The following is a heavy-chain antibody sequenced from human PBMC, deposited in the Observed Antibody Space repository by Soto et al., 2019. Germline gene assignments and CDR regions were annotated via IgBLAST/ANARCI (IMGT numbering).Heavy chain of an antibody. J-gene: IGHJ4*02. V-gene: IGHV3-21*01. CDR2: ISNSGSYI. CDR3: ARDRTGQTRIDY. D-gene: IGHD2-2*01. CDR1: GFTFSNFY. Sequence: EVQLVESGGGLVKPGGSLRLSCAVSGFTFSNFYMTWVRQAPGKGLEWVSSISNSGSYIYYADSVKGRFTISRDNAKNSLFLQMNSLRAEDKAVDYCARDRTGQTRIDYWGQGTLVTVSS.